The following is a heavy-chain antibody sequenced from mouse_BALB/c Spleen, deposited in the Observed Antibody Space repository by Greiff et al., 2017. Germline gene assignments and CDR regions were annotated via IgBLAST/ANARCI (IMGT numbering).Heavy chain of an antibody. V-gene: IGHV1-14*01. CDR3: AYGNYDGWFAY. CDR1: GYTFTSYV. Sequence: VQLQQSGPELVKPGASVKMSCKASGYTFTSYVMHWVKQKPGQGLEWIGYINPYNDGAKYNEKFKGKATLTSDKSSSTAYMELSSLTSEDSAVYYCAYGNYDGWFAYWGQGTLVTVSA. J-gene: IGHJ3*01. CDR2: INPYNDGA. D-gene: IGHD2-1*01.